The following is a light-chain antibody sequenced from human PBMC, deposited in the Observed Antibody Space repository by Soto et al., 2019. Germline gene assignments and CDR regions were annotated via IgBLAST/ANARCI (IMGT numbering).Light chain of an antibody. CDR1: SSDVGGYNS. CDR2: EVS. V-gene: IGLV2-14*01. CDR3: SSYTNSATPCV. J-gene: IGLJ1*01. Sequence: QSALTQPASVSGSPGQSITISCTGTSSDVGGYNSVSWYQHHPGKAPKLMIYEVSNRPSGVSNRFPGSKSGNTASLAISGLQAEDEADYYCSSYTNSATPCVFGTGTKVTVL.